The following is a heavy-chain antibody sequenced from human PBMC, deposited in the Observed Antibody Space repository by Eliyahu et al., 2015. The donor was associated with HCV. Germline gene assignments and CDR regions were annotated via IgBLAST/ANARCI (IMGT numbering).Heavy chain of an antibody. V-gene: IGHV3-30-3*01. CDR1: GLTFSSYX. D-gene: IGHD3-10*01. Sequence: QVQLVESGGGVVXXGRSLRXXCAAXGLTFSSYXMHWVRQAPGKGLEWVAVISYDGSNKYYADSVKGRFTISRDNSKNTLYLQMNSLRAEDTAVYYCAREYGSGSFDYWGQGTLVTVSS. CDR2: ISYDGSNK. CDR3: AREYGSGSFDY. J-gene: IGHJ4*02.